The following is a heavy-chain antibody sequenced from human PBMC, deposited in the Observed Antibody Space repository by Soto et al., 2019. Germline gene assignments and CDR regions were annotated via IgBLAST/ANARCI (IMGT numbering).Heavy chain of an antibody. CDR1: GFTFSDYY. V-gene: IGHV3-11*01. CDR2: ISSSGSTI. Sequence: GGSLRLSCAASGFTFSDYYMSWIRQAPGKGLEWVSYISSSGSTIYYAGSVKGRFTISRDNAKNSLYLQMNSLRAEDTAVYYCASGTPTSRYGMDVWGQGTTVTVSS. J-gene: IGHJ6*02. D-gene: IGHD1-1*01. CDR3: ASGTPTSRYGMDV.